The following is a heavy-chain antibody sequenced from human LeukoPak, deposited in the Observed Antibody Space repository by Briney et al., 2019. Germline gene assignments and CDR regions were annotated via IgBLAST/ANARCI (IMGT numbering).Heavy chain of an antibody. CDR1: GGTFSSYA. V-gene: IGHV1-2*06. CDR3: ARYGKEQPAFDY. J-gene: IGHJ4*02. CDR2: INPNSGGT. D-gene: IGHD4-17*01. Sequence: GSVKVSCKASGGTFSSYAISWVRQAPGQGLEWMGRINPNSGGTNYAQKFQGRVTMTRDTSISTAYMELTWLSSDDTAVYYCARYGKEQPAFDYWGQGTLVTVSS.